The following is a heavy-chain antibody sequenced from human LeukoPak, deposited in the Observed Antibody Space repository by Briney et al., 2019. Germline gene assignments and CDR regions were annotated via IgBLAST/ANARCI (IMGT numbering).Heavy chain of an antibody. Sequence: GGSLRLSCTTSGFTFGDYGMSWARQAPGKGLEWVGFIRSKAYGGTTENAASVKGRFTISRDDSKSIAYLQMNSLKTEDTAVYYCTGSFGELTFFDYWGLGTLVTVSS. D-gene: IGHD3-10*01. J-gene: IGHJ4*02. V-gene: IGHV3-49*04. CDR1: GFTFGDYG. CDR3: TGSFGELTFFDY. CDR2: IRSKAYGGTT.